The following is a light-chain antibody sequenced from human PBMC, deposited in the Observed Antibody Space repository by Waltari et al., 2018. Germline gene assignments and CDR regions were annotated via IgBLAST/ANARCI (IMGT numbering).Light chain of an antibody. Sequence: QSVLTQPRSVSGSPGQSVTISCTGTSGDVGGYNFVSWYQQHPGKAPKLIIYDVTKRPSGVPDRFSGSKSGNTASLTISGLQAEDEADYYCCSYAGVYLYVFGTGTKVTVL. CDR1: SGDVGGYNF. J-gene: IGLJ1*01. V-gene: IGLV2-11*01. CDR2: DVT. CDR3: CSYAGVYLYV.